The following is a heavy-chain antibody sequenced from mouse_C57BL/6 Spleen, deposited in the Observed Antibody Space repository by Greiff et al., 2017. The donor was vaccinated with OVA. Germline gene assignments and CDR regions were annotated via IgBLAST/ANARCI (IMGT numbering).Heavy chain of an antibody. J-gene: IGHJ2*01. D-gene: IGHD1-1*01. CDR3: ARWEYYYGSFDY. CDR1: GYTFTSYW. CDR2: IYPGSGST. Sequence: QVQLQQPGAELVKPGASVKMSCKASGYTFTSYWITWVKQRPGQGLEWIGDIYPGSGSTNYNEKFKSKATLTVDTSSSTAYMQLSSLTSEDSAVYYCARWEYYYGSFDYWGQGTTLTVSS. V-gene: IGHV1-55*01.